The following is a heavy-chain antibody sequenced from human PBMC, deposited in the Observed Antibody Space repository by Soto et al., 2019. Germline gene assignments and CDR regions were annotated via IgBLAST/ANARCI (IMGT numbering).Heavy chain of an antibody. CDR2: INNDGSST. Sequence: EVQLVESGGGLVQPGGSLRLSCAASGFTFSSYWMHWVRQAPGKGLVWGSRINNDGSSTNYADSVKGRFTISRDNAKNTLYVQMNSLSAEDTAVYYCARGLYGDYGNDYWGQGTLVTVSS. CDR3: ARGLYGDYGNDY. CDR1: GFTFSSYW. V-gene: IGHV3-74*01. J-gene: IGHJ4*02. D-gene: IGHD4-17*01.